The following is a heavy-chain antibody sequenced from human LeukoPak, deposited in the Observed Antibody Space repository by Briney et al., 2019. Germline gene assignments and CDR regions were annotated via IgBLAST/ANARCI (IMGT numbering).Heavy chain of an antibody. CDR1: GFTFSSYA. D-gene: IGHD1-26*01. Sequence: GGSLRLSCAASGFTFSSYAMHWVRQAPGKGLEWVSYISSSSSTIYYADSVKGRFTISRDNAKNSLYLQMNSLRAEDTAVYYCAGDGLGFFDYWGQGTLVTVSS. CDR3: AGDGLGFFDY. J-gene: IGHJ4*02. CDR2: ISSSSSTI. V-gene: IGHV3-48*04.